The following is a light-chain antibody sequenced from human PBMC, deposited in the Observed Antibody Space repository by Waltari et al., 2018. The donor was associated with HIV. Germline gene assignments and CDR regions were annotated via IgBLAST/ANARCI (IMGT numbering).Light chain of an antibody. J-gene: IGLJ2*01. V-gene: IGLV1-40*01. Sequence: QPVLTQPPSVSGAPGQRVTISRTGSSANIGAGYDVHWYQQVPGTAPKLLIFGNSNRPSGVPDRFSGSKSATSASLAITGLQAEDEADYYCQSYDSSLTVVIFGGGTKLTVL. CDR3: QSYDSSLTVVI. CDR1: SANIGAGYD. CDR2: GNS.